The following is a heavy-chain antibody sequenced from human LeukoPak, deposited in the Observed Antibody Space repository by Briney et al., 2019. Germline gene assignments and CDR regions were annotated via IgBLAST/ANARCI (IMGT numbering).Heavy chain of an antibody. V-gene: IGHV4-30-4*08. Sequence: SETLSLTCTVSGGSISSGGYYWSWIRQHPGKGLEWIGYIYYSGSTYYNPSHKSRVTISVDTSKNQFSLKLSSVTAADTVVYYCARYIVVVGFDYWGQGTLVTVSS. CDR2: IYYSGST. CDR1: GGSISSGGYY. CDR3: ARYIVVVGFDY. D-gene: IGHD2-15*01. J-gene: IGHJ4*02.